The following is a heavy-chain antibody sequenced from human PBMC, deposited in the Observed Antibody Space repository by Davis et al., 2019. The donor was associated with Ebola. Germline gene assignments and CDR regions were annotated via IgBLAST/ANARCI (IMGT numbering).Heavy chain of an antibody. J-gene: IGHJ6*04. CDR1: GFTFGSFW. CDR3: TTPDRPYSSSWYYYGMDV. V-gene: IGHV3-15*01. D-gene: IGHD6-13*01. Sequence: GGSLRLSCPASGFTFGSFWMNWVRQAPGKGLEWVGRTKSKIDGGTTDYAAPVKGRFTISRDDSKNTMYLQMNSLKTEDTAVYYCTTPDRPYSSSWYYYGMDVWGKGTTVTVSS. CDR2: TKSKIDGGTT.